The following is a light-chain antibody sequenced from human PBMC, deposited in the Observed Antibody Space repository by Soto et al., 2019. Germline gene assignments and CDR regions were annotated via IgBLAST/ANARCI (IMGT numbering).Light chain of an antibody. CDR2: DAS. J-gene: IGKJ5*01. CDR1: QSVSSY. Sequence: EIVMAQSPATLSVSPGERATLSCRASQSVSSYLAWYQQKPGQAPRLLIYDASNRATGIPARFSGSGSGTDFTLTISSLEPEDFAVYYCQQRSNWLTFGQGTRLEIK. CDR3: QQRSNWLT. V-gene: IGKV3-11*01.